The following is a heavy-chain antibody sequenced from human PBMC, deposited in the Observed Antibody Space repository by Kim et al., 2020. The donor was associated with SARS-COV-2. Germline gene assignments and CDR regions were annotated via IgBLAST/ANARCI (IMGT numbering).Heavy chain of an antibody. Sequence: PVKGRFTISRDDSKNTLYLQMNSLKTEDTAVYYCTTVSGPRGGYSTLADYWGQGTLVTVSS. D-gene: IGHD2-15*01. CDR3: TTVSGPRGGYSTLADY. J-gene: IGHJ4*02. V-gene: IGHV3-15*01.